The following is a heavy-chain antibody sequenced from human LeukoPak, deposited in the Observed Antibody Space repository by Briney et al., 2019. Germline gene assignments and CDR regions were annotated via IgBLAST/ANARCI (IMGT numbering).Heavy chain of an antibody. Sequence: GGSLRLSCAASGFTFSSYSMNWVRQAPGKGLEWVSSISSSSSYIYYADSVKGRFTISRDNAKNSLYLQMNSLRAEDTAVYYCARDKTGYSSSWSYYYYGMDVWGQGATVTVSS. CDR2: ISSSSSYI. D-gene: IGHD6-13*01. CDR1: GFTFSSYS. J-gene: IGHJ6*02. V-gene: IGHV3-21*01. CDR3: ARDKTGYSSSWSYYYYGMDV.